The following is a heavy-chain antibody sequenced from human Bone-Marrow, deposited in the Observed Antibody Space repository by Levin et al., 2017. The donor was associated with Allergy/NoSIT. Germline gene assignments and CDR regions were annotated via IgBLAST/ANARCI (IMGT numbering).Heavy chain of an antibody. V-gene: IGHV4-59*01. D-gene: IGHD6-19*01. CDR1: GGSIRSYY. J-gene: IGHJ6*02. CDR2: IYYSGST. CDR3: ARFNSSGWYGDYYYGMDV. Sequence: SPTLSLTCTVSGGSIRSYYWSWIRQPPGKGLEWIGYIYYSGSTNYNPSLKSRVTISVDTSKNQFSLKLSSVTAADTAVYYCARFNSSGWYGDYYYGMDVWGQGTTVTVSS.